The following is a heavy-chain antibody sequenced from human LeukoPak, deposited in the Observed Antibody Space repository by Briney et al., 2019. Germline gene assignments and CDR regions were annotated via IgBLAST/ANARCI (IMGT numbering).Heavy chain of an antibody. Sequence: ASVTVSCKASGYTFTGYYMHWVRQAPGQGLEWMGRINSNSGGTNYAQKFQGRVTMTRDTSISTAYMELSRLRSDDTAVYYCAREIKPSGYDYYYYYYMDVWGKGTTVTVSS. CDR3: AREIKPSGYDYYYYYYMDV. J-gene: IGHJ6*03. V-gene: IGHV1-2*06. CDR2: INSNSGGT. CDR1: GYTFTGYY. D-gene: IGHD5-12*01.